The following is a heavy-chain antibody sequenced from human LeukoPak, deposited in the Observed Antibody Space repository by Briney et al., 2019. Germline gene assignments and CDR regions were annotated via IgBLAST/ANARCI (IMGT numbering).Heavy chain of an antibody. V-gene: IGHV3-53*01. CDR1: GFTVSSNY. CDR3: ARDIGVLWFGELFYFDY. D-gene: IGHD3-10*01. Sequence: GGSLRLSCAASGFTVSSNYMSWVRQAPGKGLEWVSVIYSGGSTYYADSVKGRFTISRDNSKNTLYLQMNSLRAEDTAVYYCARDIGVLWFGELFYFDYWGQGTLVTVSS. CDR2: IYSGGST. J-gene: IGHJ4*02.